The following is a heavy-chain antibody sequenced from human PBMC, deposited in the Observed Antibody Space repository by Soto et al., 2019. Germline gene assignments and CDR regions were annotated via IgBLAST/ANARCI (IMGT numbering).Heavy chain of an antibody. CDR3: ARLVVLVPAAILYYYGMDV. Sequence: ASVKVSCKASGYTFTSYGISWVRQAPGQGLEWMGWISAYNGNTNYAQKLQGRVTMTTDTSTSTAYMELRSLRSDDTAVYYCARLVVLVPAAILYYYGMDVWGQGTTVTVSS. V-gene: IGHV1-18*01. CDR2: ISAYNGNT. J-gene: IGHJ6*02. D-gene: IGHD2-2*01. CDR1: GYTFTSYG.